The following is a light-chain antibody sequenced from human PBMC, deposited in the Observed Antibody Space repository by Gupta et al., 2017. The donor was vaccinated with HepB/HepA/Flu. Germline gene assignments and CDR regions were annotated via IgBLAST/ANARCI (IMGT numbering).Light chain of an antibody. CDR3: QRLNTYPTT. J-gene: IGKJ5*01. CDR1: QGISSY. CDR2: AAS. V-gene: IGKV1-9*01. Sequence: DIQLTQSPSFLSASVGDRVTITCRASQGISSYLAWYQQKPRKAPKLLIYAASTLQSGVPSRFSGRGSGTEFTLTISILQPEDFATYICQRLNTYPTTFGQGTRLEIK.